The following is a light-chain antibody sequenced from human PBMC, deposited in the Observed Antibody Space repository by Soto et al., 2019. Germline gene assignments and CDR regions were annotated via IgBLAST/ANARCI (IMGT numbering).Light chain of an antibody. Sequence: DIVMTQSPDSLAVSLGERATINCKSSQSVLYSSNNKNYLAWYQQKPGQPPKLLIYWASTRESGDPDRFSGSGSGKDFTLTISSLQAEEVAVYYCQQYYTNALTFGGGTKVGVK. V-gene: IGKV4-1*01. J-gene: IGKJ4*01. CDR2: WAS. CDR1: QSVLYSSNNKNY. CDR3: QQYYTNALT.